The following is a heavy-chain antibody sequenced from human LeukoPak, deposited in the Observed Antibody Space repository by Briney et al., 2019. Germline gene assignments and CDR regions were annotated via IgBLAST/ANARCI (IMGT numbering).Heavy chain of an antibody. CDR3: ARGVRIWFGELSP. J-gene: IGHJ5*02. CDR2: IYSGGST. D-gene: IGHD3-10*01. CDR1: GFTVSSNY. Sequence: GGSLRLSCAASGFTVSSNYMSWVRQAPGKGLEWVSVIYSGGSTYYADSVKGRFTISRDNSKNTLYLQMNSLRAEDTAVYYCARGVRIWFGELSPWGQGTLVTVSS. V-gene: IGHV3-66*01.